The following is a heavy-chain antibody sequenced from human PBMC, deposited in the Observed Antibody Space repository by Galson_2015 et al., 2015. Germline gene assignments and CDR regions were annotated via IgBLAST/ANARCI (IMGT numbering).Heavy chain of an antibody. D-gene: IGHD3-10*01. CDR1: GFTFASYW. Sequence: SLRLSCAASGFTFASYWMHWVRQASGKGLMWVSRINDYGTDAIYADSVKGRFTISRDNAKKIIYLQMNGLRAEDTAVYYCGSHKSASGAIDYWGQGTLVTVTS. CDR2: INDYGTDA. V-gene: IGHV3-74*01. J-gene: IGHJ4*02. CDR3: GSHKSASGAIDY.